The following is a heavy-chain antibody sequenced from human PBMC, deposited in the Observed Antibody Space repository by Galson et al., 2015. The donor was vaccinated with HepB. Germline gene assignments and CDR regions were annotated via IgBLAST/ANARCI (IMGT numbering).Heavy chain of an antibody. D-gene: IGHD2-15*01. V-gene: IGHV3-33*01. CDR3: ARDGGYCSGGSCYPVFDNWFDP. CDR2: IWYDGNNK. J-gene: IGHJ5*02. CDR1: KFTFSSYG. Sequence: SLRLSCAASKFTFSSYGMHWVRQAPGKGLEWVAVIWYDGNNKNYADSVKGRFTISRDNSKNMLYLQMNSLRAEDTAVYYCARDGGYCSGGSCYPVFDNWFDPWGQGTLVAVSS.